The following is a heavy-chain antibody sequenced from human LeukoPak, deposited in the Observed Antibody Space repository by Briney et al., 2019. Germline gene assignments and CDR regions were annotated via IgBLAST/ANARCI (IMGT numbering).Heavy chain of an antibody. CDR1: GSIFTTYW. J-gene: IGHJ4*02. CDR3: ARYSPGRPLDY. CDR2: VYPVDSDT. D-gene: IGHD2-21*01. V-gene: IGHV5-51*01. Sequence: GASLKISCQGSGSIFTTYWIAWVRQLPGEGLEWMGIVYPVDSDTRYSPSFQGQVTISADKSISTAYLQWSSLKASDTATYYCARYSPGRPLDYWGQGTLVTVPS.